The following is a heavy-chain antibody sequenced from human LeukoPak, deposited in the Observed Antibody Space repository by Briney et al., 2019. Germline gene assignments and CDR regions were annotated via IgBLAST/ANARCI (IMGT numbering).Heavy chain of an antibody. V-gene: IGHV4-34*01. D-gene: IGHD6-13*01. Sequence: PSETLSLTRAVYGGSFSGYYWSWIRQPPGKGLEWIGEINHSGSTNYNPSLKSRVTISVDTSKNQFSLKLSSVTAADTAVYYCARVRKQQLVRYYMDVWGKGTTVTVS. CDR2: INHSGST. CDR1: GGSFSGYY. J-gene: IGHJ6*03. CDR3: ARVRKQQLVRYYMDV.